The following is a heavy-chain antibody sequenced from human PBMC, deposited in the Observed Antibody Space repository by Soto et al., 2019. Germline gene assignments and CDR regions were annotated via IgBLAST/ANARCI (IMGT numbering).Heavy chain of an antibody. J-gene: IGHJ6*02. V-gene: IGHV1-69*08. CDR2: IIPIFGIP. D-gene: IGHD2-2*01. CDR3: AREDRDRETGLVPAAIDGMDV. CDR1: GGTFSRYS. Sequence: QVQLVQSGAEVKKPGSSVKVSCKASGGTFSRYSITWVRQAPGHGLEWIGRIIPIFGIPTYAQKFRGRVTITADESTSTAYMELSSLRSDDTAVYYCAREDRDRETGLVPAAIDGMDVWGQGTTVTVSS.